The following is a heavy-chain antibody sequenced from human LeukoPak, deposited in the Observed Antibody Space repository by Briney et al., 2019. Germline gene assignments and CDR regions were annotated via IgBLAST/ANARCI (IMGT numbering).Heavy chain of an antibody. J-gene: IGHJ4*02. CDR3: AKSVSGWGHFDY. V-gene: IGHV3-23*01. CDR1: GFTFSSHG. CDR2: IAGGGGST. D-gene: IGHD6-19*01. Sequence: GGSLRLSCAASGFTFSSHGMHWVRQAPGKGLNWVSTIAGGGGSTYYADSVKGRFTISRDNSKNTLYLQMNSLRAEDTAVYYCAKSVSGWGHFDYWGQGTLVTVSS.